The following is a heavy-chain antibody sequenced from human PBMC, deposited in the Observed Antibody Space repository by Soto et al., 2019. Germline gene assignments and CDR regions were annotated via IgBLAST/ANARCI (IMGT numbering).Heavy chain of an antibody. D-gene: IGHD3-16*02. J-gene: IGHJ4*02. Sequence: GGSLRLSCAASGFTFSNYAISWVRQTPGKGLEWVSVISSSGSTIYYADSVKGRFTISRDNAKNSLYLQMNSLRAEDTAVYYCARGPYDYVWGSDPPHFDYWGQGTLVTVSS. CDR3: ARGPYDYVWGSDPPHFDY. CDR1: GFTFSNYA. CDR2: ISSSGSTI. V-gene: IGHV3-11*01.